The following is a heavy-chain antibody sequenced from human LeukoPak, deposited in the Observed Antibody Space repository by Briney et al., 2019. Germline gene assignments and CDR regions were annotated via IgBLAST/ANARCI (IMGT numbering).Heavy chain of an antibody. Sequence: PSETLSLTCTVSGGSISSYYWSWLRQPAGKGLEWIGRIYTSGSTNYNPSLTSRVTMSVDTSKNQFSLKLSSVTAADTAVYYCARTDYGDYSYYYMDVWGKGTTVAVSS. D-gene: IGHD4-17*01. CDR3: ARTDYGDYSYYYMDV. CDR2: IYTSGST. CDR1: GGSISSYY. V-gene: IGHV4-4*07. J-gene: IGHJ6*03.